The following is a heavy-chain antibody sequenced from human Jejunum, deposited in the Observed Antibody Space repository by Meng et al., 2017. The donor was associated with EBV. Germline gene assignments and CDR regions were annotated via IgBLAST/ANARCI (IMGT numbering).Heavy chain of an antibody. J-gene: IGHJ4*02. CDR3: TAESSALTTNHYVWFGF. D-gene: IGHD3-16*01. CDR1: GFGFSATW. CDR2: IKSGGGTT. V-gene: IGHV3-15*01. Sequence: EVQVVEXXXGXVXXVGXLRLSCAASGFGFSATWMSWVRQAPGKGLEWVGRIKSGGGTTDYNAPVKGRFTISRDDSESTVHLQMNSLKTEDTAVYYCTAESSALTTNHYVWFGFWGQGTLVTVSS.